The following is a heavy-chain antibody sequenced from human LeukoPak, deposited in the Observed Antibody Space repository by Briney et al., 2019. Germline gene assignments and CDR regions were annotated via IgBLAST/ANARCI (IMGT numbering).Heavy chain of an antibody. D-gene: IGHD3-10*01. CDR2: ISGSGGST. J-gene: IGHJ4*02. CDR3: AAGLWFGELSGY. CDR1: GFTFSSYA. V-gene: IGHV3-23*01. Sequence: GGSLRLSCAASGFTFSSYAMSWVRQAPGKGLEWVSAISGSGGSTYYADSVKGRFTISRDNSKNTLYLQMNSLRAEDTAVYYCAAGLWFGELSGYWGQGTLVTVSS.